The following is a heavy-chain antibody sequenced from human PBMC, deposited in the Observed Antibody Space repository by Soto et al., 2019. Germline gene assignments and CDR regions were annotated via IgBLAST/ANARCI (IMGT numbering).Heavy chain of an antibody. CDR3: AKVIVARGGMDV. J-gene: IGHJ6*02. V-gene: IGHV3-23*01. Sequence: EVQLLDSGGGLVQPGGSLRLSCAASGCTFSSYAMSWVRQAPGKGLEWVSAISGSAITTYYADSVKGRFTISRDNSKNTVYLQMNSLRAEDTAIYYCAKVIVARGGMDVWGRGTTVTVSS. CDR1: GCTFSSYA. CDR2: ISGSAITT. D-gene: IGHD6-6*01.